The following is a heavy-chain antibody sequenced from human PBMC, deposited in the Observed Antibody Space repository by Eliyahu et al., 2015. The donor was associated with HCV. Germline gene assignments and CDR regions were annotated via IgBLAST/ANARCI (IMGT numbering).Heavy chain of an antibody. J-gene: IGHJ5*02. D-gene: IGHD3-16*01. Sequence: EVQLLESGGGLVQPGGSLRLSCAAXGFAFXNYAMSWVRQAPGKGPEWASAIXGSSISIYYADSVKGRFTTSRDYSRDTLYLQMDSLRAEDTAVYYCTGPYNLHDWGRFTWGQGTLVTVSS. V-gene: IGHV3-23*01. CDR1: GFAFXNYA. CDR3: TGPYNLHDWGRFT. CDR2: IXGSSISI.